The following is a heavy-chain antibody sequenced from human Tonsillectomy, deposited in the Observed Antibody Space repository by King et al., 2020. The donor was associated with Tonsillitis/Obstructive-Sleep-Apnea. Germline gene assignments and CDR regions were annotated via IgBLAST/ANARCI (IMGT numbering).Heavy chain of an antibody. J-gene: IGHJ6*03. D-gene: IGHD4-11*01. CDR2: ISSSSSTI. CDR1: GFTFSSYS. Sequence: VQLVESGGGLVQPGGSLRLSCAASGFTFSSYSMNWVRQAPGKGLEWVSYISSSSSTIYYADSVKGRFTISRDNAKNSLYLQMNSLRDEDTAVYYCARVKAVKGHYYYYYYMDVWGKGTTVTVSS. V-gene: IGHV3-48*02. CDR3: ARVKAVKGHYYYYYYMDV.